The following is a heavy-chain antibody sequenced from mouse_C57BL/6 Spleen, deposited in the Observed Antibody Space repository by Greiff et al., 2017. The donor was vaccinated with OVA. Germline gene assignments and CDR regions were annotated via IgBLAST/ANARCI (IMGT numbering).Heavy chain of an antibody. D-gene: IGHD2-12*01. J-gene: IGHJ2*01. V-gene: IGHV1-19*01. CDR1: GYTFTDYY. CDR2: INPYNGGT. Sequence: EVQLQQSGPVLVKPGASVKMSCKASGYTFTDYYMNWVKQSHGKSLEWIGVINPYNGGTSYNQKFKGKATLTVDKSSSTAYMELNSLTSEDSAVYYCARSGNAPYDAYFDYWGQGTTLTVSS. CDR3: ARSGNAPYDAYFDY.